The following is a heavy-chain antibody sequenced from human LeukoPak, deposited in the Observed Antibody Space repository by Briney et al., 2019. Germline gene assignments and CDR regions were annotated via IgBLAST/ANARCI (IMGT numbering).Heavy chain of an antibody. CDR3: ARAVYCSGGSCYSGPTFDY. J-gene: IGHJ4*02. Sequence: ASVKVSCKASGYTFTSYYMHWVRQAPRQGLEWMGIINPSGGSTSYAQKFQGRVTMTRDTSTSTVYMELSSLRSEDTAVYYCARAVYCSGGSCYSGPTFDYWGQGTLVTVSS. D-gene: IGHD2-15*01. V-gene: IGHV1-46*01. CDR1: GYTFTSYY. CDR2: INPSGGST.